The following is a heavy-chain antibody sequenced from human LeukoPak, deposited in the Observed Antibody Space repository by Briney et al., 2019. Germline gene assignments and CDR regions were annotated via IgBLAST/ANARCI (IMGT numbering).Heavy chain of an antibody. V-gene: IGHV3-23*01. CDR1: GFTFSSYA. D-gene: IGHD6-25*01. Sequence: GGSLRLSCAASGFTFSSYAMSWVRQDPERGLEWVSAISGNGGYTWYADSMKGRFTISRDNSKNTLYLQMSSLRAEDTAVYYCAKEPIAAAGTFDYWGQGTLVTVSS. CDR2: ISGNGGYT. J-gene: IGHJ4*02. CDR3: AKEPIAAAGTFDY.